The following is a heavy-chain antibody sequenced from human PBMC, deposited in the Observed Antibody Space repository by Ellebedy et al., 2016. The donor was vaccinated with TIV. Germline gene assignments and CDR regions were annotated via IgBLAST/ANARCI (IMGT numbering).Heavy chain of an antibody. CDR3: ARGRHSYGYEWLDT. D-gene: IGHD5-18*01. J-gene: IGHJ5*02. CDR2: INQSGRT. V-gene: IGHV4-30-2*01. CDR1: GGSMRSGPYC. Sequence: SETLSLTXAVSGGSMRSGPYCWSWIRQPPGKGLEWVGYINQSGRTYYNPSLKSRVTISVDRSRNKFSLELRSVTAADTAVYYCARGRHSYGYEWLDTWGQGTLVTVSS.